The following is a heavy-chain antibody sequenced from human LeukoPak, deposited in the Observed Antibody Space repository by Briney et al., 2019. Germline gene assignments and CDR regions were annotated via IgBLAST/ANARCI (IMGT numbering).Heavy chain of an antibody. CDR1: GFTFSGYY. J-gene: IGHJ4*02. CDR2: ISSSGRSM. D-gene: IGHD3-22*01. Sequence: GGCLRLSCAASGFTFSGYYISSVRQAPGKGLGWVSYISSSGRSMYYPDAVKGRCTISRNNDKNSMFLQMNSLRAEDTAVYFCARTRKDYYDNSGLFDSWGQGTLVTVSS. V-gene: IGHV3-11*01. CDR3: ARTRKDYYDNSGLFDS.